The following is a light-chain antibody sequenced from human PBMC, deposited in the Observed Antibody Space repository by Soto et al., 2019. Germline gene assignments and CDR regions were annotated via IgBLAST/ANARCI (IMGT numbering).Light chain of an antibody. CDR1: QSISSW. J-gene: IGKJ1*01. V-gene: IGKV1-5*01. Sequence: DIQMTQSPSTLSASVGDSVTITCRASQSISSWLAWYQQKTGKATKLLIYDASSLESGVPSRVSGSGSGTEFTLTISSLQPDDFATYYCQQYNSYPWTFGQGTKVDIK. CDR2: DAS. CDR3: QQYNSYPWT.